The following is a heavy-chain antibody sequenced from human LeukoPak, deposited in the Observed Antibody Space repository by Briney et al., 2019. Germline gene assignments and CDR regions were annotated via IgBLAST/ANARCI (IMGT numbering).Heavy chain of an antibody. D-gene: IGHD3-10*01. CDR1: GFTFSDYY. CDR3: ARGLYGSGRSMLPYYFDY. CDR2: ISSSGSTK. V-gene: IGHV3-11*01. J-gene: IGHJ4*02. Sequence: GGSLRLSCAASGFTFSDYYMSWIRQAPGKGLEWISYISSSGSTKYYADSVKGRFTISRDNAKNSLYLQMNSLRAEDTAVYYCARGLYGSGRSMLPYYFDYWGQGTLVTVSS.